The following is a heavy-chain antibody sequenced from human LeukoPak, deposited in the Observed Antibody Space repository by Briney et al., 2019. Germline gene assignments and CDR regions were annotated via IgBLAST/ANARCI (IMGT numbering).Heavy chain of an antibody. V-gene: IGHV4-61*02. CDR1: GGPISSGSYY. Sequence: SQTLSLTXTVSGGPISSGSYYWSWIRQPAGKGLEWIGRIYTSGSTNYNPSLKSRVTISVDTSKNQFSLKLSSVTAADTAVYYCARDNDFWSAWGQGTLVTVSS. D-gene: IGHD3-3*01. CDR2: IYTSGST. CDR3: ARDNDFWSA. J-gene: IGHJ5*02.